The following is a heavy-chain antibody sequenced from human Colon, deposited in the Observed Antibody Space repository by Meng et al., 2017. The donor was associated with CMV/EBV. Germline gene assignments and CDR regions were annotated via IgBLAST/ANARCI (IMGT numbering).Heavy chain of an antibody. D-gene: IGHD3-10*01. CDR2: TYYRSKWYN. CDR3: ARGPGGRFDY. V-gene: IGHV6-1*01. Sequence: ISWASVSSHSTAWNAIRQSPSRGLEWLGKTYYRSKWYNDYAVSVKSRIIINADTSKNQFSLQLNSVTPEDTAVYYCARGPGGRFDYWGQGTLVTVSS. CDR1: WASVSSHSTA. J-gene: IGHJ4*02.